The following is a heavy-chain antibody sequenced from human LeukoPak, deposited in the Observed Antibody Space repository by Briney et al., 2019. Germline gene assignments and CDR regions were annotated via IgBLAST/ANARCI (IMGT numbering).Heavy chain of an antibody. D-gene: IGHD1-1*01. CDR1: GFTFSSYP. J-gene: IGHJ4*02. CDR3: ARVSQLGNYFDY. Sequence: GGSLRLSCAASGFTFSSYPMHWVRQAPGKGLEYVSGISSNGDSTYYANSVKGRFTISRDNSKNTLYLQMGSLRAEDMAVYYCARVSQLGNYFDYWGQGTLVTVSS. V-gene: IGHV3-64*01. CDR2: ISSNGDST.